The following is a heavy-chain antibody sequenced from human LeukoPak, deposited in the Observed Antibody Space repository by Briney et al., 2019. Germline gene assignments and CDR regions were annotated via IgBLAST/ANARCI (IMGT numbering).Heavy chain of an antibody. CDR1: GFTFSRYG. D-gene: IGHD3-10*01. CDR2: ISYDGTSE. J-gene: IGHJ4*02. Sequence: GGSLRLSCAASGFTFSRYGMHWVRQAPGKGLEWVTLISYDGTSEYYADSVKGRFTISRDNSKNTLYVQMNSLRVEDTAVYYCAKGLAVTGSGGNYFDYWGQGTLVTVSS. V-gene: IGHV3-30*18. CDR3: AKGLAVTGSGGNYFDY.